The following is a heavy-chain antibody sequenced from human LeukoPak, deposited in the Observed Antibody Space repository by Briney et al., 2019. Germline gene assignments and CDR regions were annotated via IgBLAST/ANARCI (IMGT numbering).Heavy chain of an antibody. CDR3: ARRAVAGSYYFDY. CDR2: IWYDGSNK. J-gene: IGHJ4*02. Sequence: GGSLRLSCEASGFTFSSYGMHWVRQAPGKGLEWVALIWYDGSNKYYADSVKGRFTISRDNSKNTLYLQIYSLRAEDTAVYYCARRAVAGSYYFDYWGQGTLVTVSS. CDR1: GFTFSSYG. V-gene: IGHV3-33*01. D-gene: IGHD6-13*01.